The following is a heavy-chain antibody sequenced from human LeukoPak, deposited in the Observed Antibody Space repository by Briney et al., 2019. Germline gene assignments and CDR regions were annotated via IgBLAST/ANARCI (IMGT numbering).Heavy chain of an antibody. CDR1: GYSISSGYY. J-gene: IGHJ6*03. CDR3: ATNYYMDV. CDR2: IYHSGST. Sequence: SETLSLTCTVSGYSISSGYYWGWIRQPPGKGLEWIGSIYHSGSTYYNPSLKSRVTISVDTSKNQFSLKLSSVTAADTAVYYCATNYYMDVWGKGTTVTVSS. V-gene: IGHV4-38-2*02.